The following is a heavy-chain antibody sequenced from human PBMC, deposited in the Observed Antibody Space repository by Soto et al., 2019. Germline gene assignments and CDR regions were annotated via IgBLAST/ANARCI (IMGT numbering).Heavy chain of an antibody. Sequence: PSETLSLTCTVSGGSISSYYWSWIRQPPGKGLEWIGYIYYSGSTNYNPSLKSRVTISVDTSKNQFSLKLSSVTAADTAVYYCARAAMGGVGMDVWGKGTTVTVSS. CDR3: ARAAMGGVGMDV. CDR2: IYYSGST. D-gene: IGHD2-2*01. J-gene: IGHJ6*04. V-gene: IGHV4-59*01. CDR1: GGSISSYY.